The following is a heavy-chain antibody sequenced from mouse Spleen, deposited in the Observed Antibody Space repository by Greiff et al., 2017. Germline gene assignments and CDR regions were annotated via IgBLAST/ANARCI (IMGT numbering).Heavy chain of an antibody. D-gene: IGHD1-1*01. CDR2: IRNKANGYTT. J-gene: IGHJ1*01. V-gene: IGHV7-3*01. Sequence: DVRLVESGGGLVQPGGSLSLSCAASGFTFTDYYMSWVRQPPGKALEWLGFIRNKANGYTTEYSASVKGRFTISRDNSQSILYLQMNALRAEDSATYYCARSPVVATDFDVWGAGTTVTVSS. CDR3: ARSPVVATDFDV. CDR1: GFTFTDYY.